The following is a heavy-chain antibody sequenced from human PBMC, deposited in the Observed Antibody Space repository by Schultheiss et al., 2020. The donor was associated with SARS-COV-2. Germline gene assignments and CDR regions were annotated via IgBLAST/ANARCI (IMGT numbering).Heavy chain of an antibody. CDR1: GGSINNGDFY. V-gene: IGHV4-30-4*01. CDR2: IYYSGNA. D-gene: IGHD3-10*01. CDR3: ARRFRGKGILVPGWPYDY. Sequence: SETLSLTCIVSGGSINNGDFYWSWVRQPPGKDLEWIGYIYYSGNAYYNPSLKGRITISIDTSKNQFSLQLTSVTAADTAVYYCARRFRGKGILVPGWPYDYWGQGTLVTVSS. J-gene: IGHJ4*02.